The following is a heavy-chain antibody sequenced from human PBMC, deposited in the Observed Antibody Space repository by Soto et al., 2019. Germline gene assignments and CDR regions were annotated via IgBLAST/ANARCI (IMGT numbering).Heavy chain of an antibody. CDR1: GFTFSSYA. J-gene: IGHJ4*02. Sequence: GGSLRLSCAASGFTFSSYAMSWVRQAPGKGLEWVSAISGSGGSTYYADSVKGRFTISRDNSKNTLYLQMNILRAEDTAVYYCAKDGGYCSSTSCYNQFAGFDYWGQGTLVTVSS. CDR2: ISGSGGST. D-gene: IGHD2-2*02. CDR3: AKDGGYCSSTSCYNQFAGFDY. V-gene: IGHV3-23*01.